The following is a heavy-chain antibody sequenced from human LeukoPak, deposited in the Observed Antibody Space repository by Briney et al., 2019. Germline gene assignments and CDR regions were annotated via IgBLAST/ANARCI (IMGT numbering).Heavy chain of an antibody. CDR1: GFTFSRYW. CDR3: ARIGYSSSSLDY. J-gene: IGHJ4*02. D-gene: IGHD6-13*01. CDR2: INQDGSVK. Sequence: PGGSLRLSCAASGFTFSRYWMTWVRQAPGKRLEWVANINQDGSVKYYVDSVKGRFTISRDNAKNLVYLQMDSLRAEDTAVYYCARIGYSSSSLDYWGQGTLVTVSS. V-gene: IGHV3-7*01.